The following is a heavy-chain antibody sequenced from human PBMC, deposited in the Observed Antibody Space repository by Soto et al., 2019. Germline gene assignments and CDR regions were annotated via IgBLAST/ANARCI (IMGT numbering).Heavy chain of an antibody. J-gene: IGHJ4*02. CDR2: ISYDGSNK. D-gene: IGHD6-13*01. CDR3: AKTMYLGIAAAGSFDY. V-gene: IGHV3-30*18. Sequence: GGSLRLSCAASGFTFSSYGMHWVRQAPGKGLEWVAVISYDGSNKYYADSVKGRFTISRDNSKNTLYLQMNSLRAEDTAVYYCAKTMYLGIAAAGSFDYWGQGTLVTVSS. CDR1: GFTFSSYG.